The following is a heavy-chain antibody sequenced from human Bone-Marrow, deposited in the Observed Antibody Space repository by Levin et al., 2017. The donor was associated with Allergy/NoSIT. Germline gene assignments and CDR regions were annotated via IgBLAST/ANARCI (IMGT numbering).Heavy chain of an antibody. Sequence: SVKVSCKASGGTFGTYAISWVRQAPGQGLEWMGGIIPIFDTSNYAQKFQGGVTITADESTSTAYMELSSLRSEDTAVYYCARESSLSDDAFDIWGQGTMVIVSS. D-gene: IGHD1-26*01. J-gene: IGHJ3*02. CDR3: ARESSLSDDAFDI. V-gene: IGHV1-69*13. CDR2: IIPIFDTS. CDR1: GGTFGTYA.